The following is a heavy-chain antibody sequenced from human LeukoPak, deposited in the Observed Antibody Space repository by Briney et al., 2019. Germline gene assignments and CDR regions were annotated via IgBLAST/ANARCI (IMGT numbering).Heavy chain of an antibody. D-gene: IGHD1-1*01. CDR2: ISSSSSYI. Sequence: GGSLRLSCTVSGFTYSSYSMNSVRQAPGKGLEWVSSISSSSSYIYYADSVKGRFTISRDNAKNSLYLQMNSLRAEDTAVYYCATVQTWFALSGQGTLVTVSS. V-gene: IGHV3-21*01. J-gene: IGHJ5*02. CDR3: ATVQTWFAL. CDR1: GFTYSSYS.